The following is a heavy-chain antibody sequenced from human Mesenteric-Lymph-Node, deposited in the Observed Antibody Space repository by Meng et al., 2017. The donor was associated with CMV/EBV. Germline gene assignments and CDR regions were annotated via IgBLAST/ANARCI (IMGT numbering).Heavy chain of an antibody. CDR1: GFTCSSYA. CDR2: ISYDGSNK. CDR3: ARDPSIAAAGPFDY. D-gene: IGHD6-13*01. Sequence: ASGFTCSSYAIHWVRQAPGKGLEWVAVISYDGSNKYYADSVKGRFTISRDNSKNTLYLQMNSLRAEDTAVYYCARDPSIAAAGPFDYWGQGTLVTVSS. V-gene: IGHV3-30*04. J-gene: IGHJ4*02.